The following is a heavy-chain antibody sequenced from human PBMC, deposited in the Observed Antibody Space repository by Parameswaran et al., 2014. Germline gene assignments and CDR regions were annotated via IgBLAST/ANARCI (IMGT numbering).Heavy chain of an antibody. CDR2: INPNSGGT. CDR3: ARDLRVGGHY. D-gene: IGHD1-26*01. Sequence: WVRQAPGQGLEWMGWINPNSGGTNYAQKFQGRVTMTRDTSISTAYMELSRLRSDDTAVYYCARDLRVGGHYWGQGTLVTVSS. J-gene: IGHJ4*02. V-gene: IGHV1-2*02.